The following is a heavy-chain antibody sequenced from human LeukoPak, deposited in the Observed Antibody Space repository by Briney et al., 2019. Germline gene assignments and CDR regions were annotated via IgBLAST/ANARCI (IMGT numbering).Heavy chain of an antibody. CDR1: GYTFTSYA. J-gene: IGHJ4*02. CDR2: INAGSGNT. D-gene: IGHD6-19*01. V-gene: IGHV1-3*01. Sequence: ASVKVSCKASGYTFTSYAMHWVRQAPGQRLEWMGWINAGSGNTKYSQKFQGRVTITRDTSASTAYMELSSLRSEDTAVYYCARAGLAVAGTPFDYWGQGTLVTVSS. CDR3: ARAGLAVAGTPFDY.